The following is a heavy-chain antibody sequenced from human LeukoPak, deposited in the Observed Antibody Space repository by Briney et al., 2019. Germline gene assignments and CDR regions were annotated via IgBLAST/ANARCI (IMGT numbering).Heavy chain of an antibody. J-gene: IGHJ4*02. Sequence: SETLSLTCTVSGGSVSSNTYYWGWIRQPPGKGLEWIGSLYDSGTHYNPSLKSRVTISVDTSKNHFSLNLSSVTAADTAIYYCAKTRDSGSCYSWGQGTLVTVSS. CDR2: LYDSGT. D-gene: IGHD6-13*01. V-gene: IGHV4-61*03. CDR1: GGSVSSNTYY. CDR3: AKTRDSGSCYS.